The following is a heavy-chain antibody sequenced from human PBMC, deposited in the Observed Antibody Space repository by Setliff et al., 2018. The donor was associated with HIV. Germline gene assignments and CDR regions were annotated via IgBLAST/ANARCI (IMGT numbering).Heavy chain of an antibody. CDR2: IYYSGST. V-gene: IGHV4-59*01. J-gene: IGHJ6*04. Sequence: ASETLSLTCTVSGGSISSYYWSWIRQPPGKGLEWIGYIYYSGSTNYNPSLKSRVTISVDTSKNQFSLKLSSVTAADTAVYYCARAHYYGSGFMDVWGRGTTVTVSS. D-gene: IGHD3-10*01. CDR3: ARAHYYGSGFMDV. CDR1: GGSISSYY.